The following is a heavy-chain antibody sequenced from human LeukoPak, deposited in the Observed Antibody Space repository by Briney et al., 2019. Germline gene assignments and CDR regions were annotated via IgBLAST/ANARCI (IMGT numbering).Heavy chain of an antibody. J-gene: IGHJ6*04. Sequence: SGTLSLTCAVSGGSISSSNWWSWVRQPPGKGREWFGEIYHSGSTNYNPSLKSRVTISVDKSKNQFSLKLSSVTAADTAVYYCARDRKDYDILTGYYRRSRYYYYGMDVWGKGTTVTVSS. D-gene: IGHD3-9*01. CDR1: GGSISSSNW. CDR2: IYHSGST. V-gene: IGHV4-4*02. CDR3: ARDRKDYDILTGYYRRSRYYYYGMDV.